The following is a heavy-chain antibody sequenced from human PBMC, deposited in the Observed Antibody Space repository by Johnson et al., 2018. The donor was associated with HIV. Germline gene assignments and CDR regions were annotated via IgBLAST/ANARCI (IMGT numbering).Heavy chain of an antibody. Sequence: QVQLVESGGGVVQPGKSLSLSCAASGFTFSSYAMDWVRQAPGKGLEWVAFVSSDGNNKNYADSMKGRFTISRDNSKNTLYMQMNSLRAEDTAVYYCAKASGNGYYVDAFDIWGQGTRVTVSS. CDR1: GFTFSSYA. V-gene: IGHV3-30*18. CDR2: VSSDGNNK. CDR3: AKASGNGYYVDAFDI. J-gene: IGHJ3*02. D-gene: IGHD3-3*01.